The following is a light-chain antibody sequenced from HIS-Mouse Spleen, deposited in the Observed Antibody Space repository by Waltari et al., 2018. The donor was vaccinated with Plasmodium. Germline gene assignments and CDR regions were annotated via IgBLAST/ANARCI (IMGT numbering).Light chain of an antibody. V-gene: IGLV2-8*01. Sequence: QSALTQPPSASGSPGQSVTISCTGTSSDVDGSNYVSWYHQHPGKAPKLIIYEVSKRPSGVPDRFSGSKSGNTASLTVSGLQAEDEADYYCSSYAGSNNLVFGGGTKLTVL. CDR2: EVS. CDR3: SSYAGSNNLV. CDR1: SSDVDGSNY. J-gene: IGLJ2*01.